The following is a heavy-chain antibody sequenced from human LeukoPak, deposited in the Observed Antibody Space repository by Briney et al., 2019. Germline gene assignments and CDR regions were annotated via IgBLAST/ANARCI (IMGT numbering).Heavy chain of an antibody. V-gene: IGHV3-23*01. CDR1: GFTFSSYG. D-gene: IGHD3-22*01. J-gene: IGHJ2*01. CDR3: AKDTPSHYYDSSGPEGNL. Sequence: PGGSLRLSCAASGFTFSSYGMSWVRQAPGEGLEWVSAISGSGGSTYYADSVKGRFTISRDNSKNTLYLQMNSLRAEDTAVYYCAKDTPSHYYDSSGPEGNLWGRGTLVTVSS. CDR2: ISGSGGST.